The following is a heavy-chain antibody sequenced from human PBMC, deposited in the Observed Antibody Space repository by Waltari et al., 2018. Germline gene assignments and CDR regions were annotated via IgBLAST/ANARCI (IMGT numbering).Heavy chain of an antibody. CDR1: GFTFSRYE. J-gene: IGHJ4*02. V-gene: IGHV3-48*03. D-gene: IGHD3-10*01. CDR3: ARERSVTGKGNLDY. Sequence: EVQLVESGGGLVQPGGSLSLSCAASGFTFSRYEMNWVRQAPGKGLEWVSYISSGGTNMFYAESVKGRFTISRDNAKNSLYLHMNSLRVEDTAVYYCARERSVTGKGNLDYWGQGTLVTVSS. CDR2: ISSGGTNM.